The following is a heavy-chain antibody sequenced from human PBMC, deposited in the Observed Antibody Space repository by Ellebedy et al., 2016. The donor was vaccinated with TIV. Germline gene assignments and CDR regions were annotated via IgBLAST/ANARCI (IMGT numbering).Heavy chain of an antibody. CDR3: ARGQWLDHWYFDL. V-gene: IGHV4-59*01. CDR2: IYYSGST. D-gene: IGHD6-19*01. J-gene: IGHJ2*01. Sequence: MPSETLSLTCTVSGGSISNYYWSWIRQPPGKGLEWIGYIYYSGSTNYNPSLKSRVTISVDTSKNQFSLKLSSVTAADTAVYYCARGQWLDHWYFDLWGRGTLVTVSS. CDR1: GGSISNYY.